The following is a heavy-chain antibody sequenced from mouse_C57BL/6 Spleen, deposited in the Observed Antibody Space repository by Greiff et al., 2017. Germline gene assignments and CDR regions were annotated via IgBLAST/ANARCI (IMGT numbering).Heavy chain of an antibody. D-gene: IGHD2-4*01. CDR1: GFTFSSYG. CDR3: ARHVDYDVRAMDY. CDR2: ISSGGSYT. V-gene: IGHV5-6*01. Sequence: EVQGVESGGDLVKPGGSLKLSCAASGFTFSSYGMSWVRQTPDKRLEWVATISSGGSYTYYPDSVKGRFTISRDNAKNTLYLQMSSLKSEDTAMYYCARHVDYDVRAMDYWGQGTSVTVSS. J-gene: IGHJ4*01.